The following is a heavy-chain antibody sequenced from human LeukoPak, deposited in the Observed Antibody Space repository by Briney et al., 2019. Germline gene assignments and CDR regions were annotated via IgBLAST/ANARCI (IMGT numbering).Heavy chain of an antibody. CDR1: GGSISSGDYY. CDR3: AREGYDSSYYYYLDY. J-gene: IGHJ4*02. V-gene: IGHV4-31*03. D-gene: IGHD3-22*01. Sequence: PSQTLSLTCTVSGGSISSGDYYWRWIRQHPGKGLEWIVNIYYSGSTYYNPSLKSRVTISVDTSKSQFSLKLSSVTAADTAVYYCAREGYDSSYYYYLDYWGQGTLVTVSS. CDR2: IYYSGST.